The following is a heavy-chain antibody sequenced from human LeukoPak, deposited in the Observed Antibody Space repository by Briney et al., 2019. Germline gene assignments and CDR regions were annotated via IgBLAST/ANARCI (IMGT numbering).Heavy chain of an antibody. CDR3: ARVGGHYYGSGSYSYYYYMGV. CDR2: IKQDGSEK. CDR1: GFTFSTFA. D-gene: IGHD3-10*01. J-gene: IGHJ6*03. V-gene: IGHV3-7*01. Sequence: PGGSLRLSCAASGFTFSTFAMIWVRQPPGKGLEWVANIKQDGSEKYYVDSVKGRFTISRDNAKNSLYLQMNSLRAEDTAVYYCARVGGHYYGSGSYSYYYYMGVWGKGTTVTISS.